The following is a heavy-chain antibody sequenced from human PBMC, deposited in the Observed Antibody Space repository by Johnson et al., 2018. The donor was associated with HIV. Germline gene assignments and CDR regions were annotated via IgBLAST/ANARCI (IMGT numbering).Heavy chain of an antibody. CDR2: ISSSGSTI. V-gene: IGHV3-11*01. J-gene: IGHJ3*02. CDR1: GFTFSDYY. Sequence: QVQLVESGGGLVQPGGSLRLSCVVSGFTFSDYYMSWIRQAPGKGLEWVSYISSSGSTIYYADSVKGRFTISRDNAKNSLYLQMNSLRAEDTALYYCARRITGTSVACDIWGQGTMVTVSS. D-gene: IGHD1-20*01. CDR3: ARRITGTSVACDI.